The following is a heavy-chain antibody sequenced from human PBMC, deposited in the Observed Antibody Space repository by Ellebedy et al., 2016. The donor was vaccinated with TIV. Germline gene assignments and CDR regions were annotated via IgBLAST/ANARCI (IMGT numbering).Heavy chain of an antibody. CDR2: IIPILALP. CDR1: GGTFTSDI. CDR3: ARDGGSYSDFDY. V-gene: IGHV1-69*04. D-gene: IGHD1-26*01. J-gene: IGHJ4*02. Sequence: AASVKVSCKASGGTFTSDIINWVRQAPGQGLEWMGRIIPILALPNYAQKFQARVTMTADKSTTTASMELSRLRSDDTAVYYCARDGGSYSDFDYWGQGTLVTVSS.